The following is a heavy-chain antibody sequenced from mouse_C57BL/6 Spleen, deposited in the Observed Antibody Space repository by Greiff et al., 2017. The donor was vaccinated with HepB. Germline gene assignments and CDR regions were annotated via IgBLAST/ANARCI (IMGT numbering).Heavy chain of an antibody. D-gene: IGHD1-1*01. CDR2: ISSGGDYI. CDR3: TRITTVVARAMDY. J-gene: IGHJ4*01. V-gene: IGHV5-9-1*02. Sequence: EVMLVESGEGLVKPGGSLKLSCAASGFTFSSYAMSWVRQTPEKRLEWVAYISSGGDYIYYADTVKGRFTLSRDNARNTLYLQMSSLKSEDTAMYYCTRITTVVARAMDYWGQGTSVTVSS. CDR1: GFTFSSYA.